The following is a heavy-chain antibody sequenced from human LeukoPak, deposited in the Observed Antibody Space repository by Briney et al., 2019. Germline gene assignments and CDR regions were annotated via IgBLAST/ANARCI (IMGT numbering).Heavy chain of an antibody. Sequence: PSETLSLTCTVSGGSISSSSYYWGWVRQPRGRGLERNVSIYYSRSTYYNPSLKSRVTISVDTSKNHFSLKLSSVTAADTAVYYCARDGYSGSKTAFDIWGQGTMVTVSS. CDR3: ARDGYSGSKTAFDI. D-gene: IGHD1-26*01. CDR2: IYYSRST. J-gene: IGHJ3*02. V-gene: IGHV4-39*07. CDR1: GGSISSSSYY.